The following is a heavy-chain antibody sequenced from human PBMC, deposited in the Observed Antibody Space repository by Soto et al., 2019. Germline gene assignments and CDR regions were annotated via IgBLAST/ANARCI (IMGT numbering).Heavy chain of an antibody. V-gene: IGHV4-4*02. Sequence: QVQLQDSGPGLVKTSGTLSLTCAVSGGSISSSNWWRWVRQPPGKGLAWIGGIYHSGSNNYNPSLKSLVTISVDKSKNKFSRKLSSGTAADTAVYYCARNGVGDIVVVTALRGFDPWGQGTLVTVSS. CDR2: IYHSGSN. CDR3: ARNGVGDIVVVTALRGFDP. J-gene: IGHJ5*02. D-gene: IGHD2-21*02. CDR1: GGSISSSNW.